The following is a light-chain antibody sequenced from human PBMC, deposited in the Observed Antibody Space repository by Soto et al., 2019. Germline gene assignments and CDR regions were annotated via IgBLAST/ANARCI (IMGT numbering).Light chain of an antibody. V-gene: IGLV1-40*01. CDR1: SSNIGAGYD. J-gene: IGLJ1*01. CDR3: QSYDSSLSGYV. Sequence: GAPGQRVTISCTGSSSNIGAGYDVHWYQQLPGTAPKLLIYANNIRPSGVPGRFSGSKSGTSASLAITGLQAEDEADYYCQSYDSSLSGYVFGTGTKVTVL. CDR2: ANN.